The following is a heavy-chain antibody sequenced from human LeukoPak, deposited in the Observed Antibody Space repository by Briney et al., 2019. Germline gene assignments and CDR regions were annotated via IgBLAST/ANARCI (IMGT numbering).Heavy chain of an antibody. Sequence: SETLSLTCTVSGGSISSYYWSWIRQPPGKGLEWIGYIYYSGSTNYNPSLKSRVTISVDTSKNQFSLKLSSVTAEDTAVYYCAKARWLQSPELDYYYMDVWGKGTTVTISS. J-gene: IGHJ6*03. CDR3: AKARWLQSPELDYYYMDV. CDR2: IYYSGST. V-gene: IGHV4-59*01. CDR1: GGSISSYY. D-gene: IGHD5-24*01.